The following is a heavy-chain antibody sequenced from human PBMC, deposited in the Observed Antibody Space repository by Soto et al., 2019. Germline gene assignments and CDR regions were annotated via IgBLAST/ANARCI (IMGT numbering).Heavy chain of an antibody. CDR2: IYYSGST. J-gene: IGHJ2*01. CDR3: ARVYYDFWSGPRDFEL. CDR1: GGSISSGGYY. Sequence: QVQLQESGPGLVKPSQTLSLTCTVSGGSISSGGYYWSWIRQHPGKCLEWIGYIYYSGSTYYNPSRKSRVTISVDKYKNLFSLKLCSVTAADTAVYYGARVYYDFWSGPRDFELWGRGTLVTVSS. D-gene: IGHD3-3*01. V-gene: IGHV4-31*03.